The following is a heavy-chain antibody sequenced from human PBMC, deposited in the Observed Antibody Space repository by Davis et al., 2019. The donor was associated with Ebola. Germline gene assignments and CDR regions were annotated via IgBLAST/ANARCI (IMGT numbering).Heavy chain of an antibody. Sequence: AASVKVSCKASGYTFTSYAMNWVRQAPGQGLEWMGWINTNTGNPTYAQGFTGRFVFSLDTSVSTAYLQISSLKAEDTAVYYCARVRDIVVVPAAMPAYGYYGMDVWGKGTTVTVSS. V-gene: IGHV7-4-1*02. D-gene: IGHD2-2*01. CDR1: GYTFTSYA. CDR2: INTNTGNP. J-gene: IGHJ6*04. CDR3: ARVRDIVVVPAAMPAYGYYGMDV.